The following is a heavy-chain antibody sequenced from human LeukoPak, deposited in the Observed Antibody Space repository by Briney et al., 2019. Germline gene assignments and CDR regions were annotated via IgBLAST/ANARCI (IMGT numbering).Heavy chain of an antibody. CDR1: GYTFTGYY. CDR3: ASPILSSGSYEDYWYFDL. J-gene: IGHJ2*01. D-gene: IGHD1-26*01. CDR2: INAGNGNT. V-gene: IGHV1-3*01. Sequence: PKASVKVSCKASGYTFTGYYMHWVRQAPGQGLEWMGWINAGNGNTKYSQKFQGRVTITRDTSASTAYMELSSLRSEDTAVYYCASPILSSGSYEDYWYFDLWGRGTLVTVSS.